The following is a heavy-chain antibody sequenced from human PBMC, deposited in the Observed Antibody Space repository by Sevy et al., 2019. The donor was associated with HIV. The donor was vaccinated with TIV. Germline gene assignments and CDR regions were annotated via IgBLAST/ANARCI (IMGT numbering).Heavy chain of an antibody. D-gene: IGHD2-8*01. CDR3: ARSDIVLIVYATDPYYYYYMDV. CDR1: GYTFTSYD. Sequence: ASVKVSCKASGYTFTSYDINWVRQATGQGLEWMGWMNPNSGNTGYAQKFQGRVTMTRNNSISTAYMELSSLRSKDTAVYYCARSDIVLIVYATDPYYYYYMDVWGKGTTVTGSS. J-gene: IGHJ6*03. V-gene: IGHV1-8*01. CDR2: MNPNSGNT.